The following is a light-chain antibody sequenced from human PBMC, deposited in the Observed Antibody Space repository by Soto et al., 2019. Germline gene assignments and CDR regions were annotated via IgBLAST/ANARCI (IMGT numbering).Light chain of an antibody. CDR3: QSYDSSLSAWV. J-gene: IGLJ3*02. Sequence: QAVVTQPPSVSGAPGQRVTISCTGSSSNIGARYDVHWYQQLPGTAPKLLIYGNSNRPSGVPDRFSGSKSGTSASLAITGLQAEDEADYYCQSYDSSLSAWVFGGGIKLTVL. CDR1: SSNIGARYD. V-gene: IGLV1-40*01. CDR2: GNS.